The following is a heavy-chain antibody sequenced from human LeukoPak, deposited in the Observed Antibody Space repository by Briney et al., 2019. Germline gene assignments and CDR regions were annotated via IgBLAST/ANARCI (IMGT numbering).Heavy chain of an antibody. V-gene: IGHV6-1*01. CDR1: GDSVSSNSSA. CDR3: ARSDNGDYSYFDY. Sequence: SQTLSLTCAVSGDSVSSNSSAWNWIRQSPWKGLEWLVRTYYRSKWYNDYAVSVKSRITINPDTSKNQFSLQLNSVTPEDTAVYYCARSDNGDYSYFDYWGQGTLVTVSS. J-gene: IGHJ4*02. CDR2: TYYRSKWYN. D-gene: IGHD4-17*01.